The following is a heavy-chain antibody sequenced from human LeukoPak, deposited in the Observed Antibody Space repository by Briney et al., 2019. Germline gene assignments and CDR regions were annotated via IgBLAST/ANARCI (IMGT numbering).Heavy chain of an antibody. Sequence: PSETLSLTCAVYGGSFSGYYWSWIRQPPGKGLEWIGEINHSGSNNYNPSLKSRVTILVDTSKNQFSLKLSSVTAADTAVYYCARSRGYYGSGSYYEPSDYWGQGTLVTVSS. CDR2: INHSGSN. J-gene: IGHJ4*02. CDR1: GGSFSGYY. V-gene: IGHV4-34*01. D-gene: IGHD3-10*01. CDR3: ARSRGYYGSGSYYEPSDY.